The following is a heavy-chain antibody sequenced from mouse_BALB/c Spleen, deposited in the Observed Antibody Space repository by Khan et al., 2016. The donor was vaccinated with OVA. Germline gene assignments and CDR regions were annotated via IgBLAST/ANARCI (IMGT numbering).Heavy chain of an antibody. J-gene: IGHJ3*01. CDR3: VRDGAYHRSDGWFAY. D-gene: IGHD2-14*01. CDR2: INPSNGYT. CDR1: GYTFTSYT. Sequence: QVQLKQSGAELARSGASVKMSCKASGYTFTSYTIHWIKLRPGQGLEWIGFINPSNGYTNYNQKFKDKATLTADKSSTTVYMQLSSLTSDDSAVYNCVRDGAYHRSDGWFAYWGQGTLVTVSA. V-gene: IGHV1-4*01.